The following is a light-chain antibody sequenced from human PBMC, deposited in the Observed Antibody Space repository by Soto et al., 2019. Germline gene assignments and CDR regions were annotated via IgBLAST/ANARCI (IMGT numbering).Light chain of an antibody. V-gene: IGKV1-5*01. CDR1: QSISSW. J-gene: IGKJ1*01. CDR2: DAS. CDR3: QDYGSSAWT. Sequence: DIQMTQSPSTLSASVGDRVTITCRASQSISSWLAWYQQKPGKAPKLLIYDASSLESGVPSRFSGSGSGTDFTLTISRLEPEDFAVYYCQDYGSSAWTFGQGTKVDIK.